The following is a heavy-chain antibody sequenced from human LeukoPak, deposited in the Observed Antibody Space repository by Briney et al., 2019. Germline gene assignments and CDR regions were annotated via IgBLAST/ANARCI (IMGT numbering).Heavy chain of an antibody. Sequence: ASVKVSCKASGYTFTSYHMNWVRQAPGQGLEWMGWINTNTGNPTYAQGFTGRFVFSLDTSVSTAYLQISSLKAEDTAVYYCASLYSTSYYYFFDYWGQGTLVTVSS. V-gene: IGHV7-4-1*02. CDR2: INTNTGNP. D-gene: IGHD3-22*01. CDR1: GYTFTSYH. J-gene: IGHJ4*02. CDR3: ASLYSTSYYYFFDY.